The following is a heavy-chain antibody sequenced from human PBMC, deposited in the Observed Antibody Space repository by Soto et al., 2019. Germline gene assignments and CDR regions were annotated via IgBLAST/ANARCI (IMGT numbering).Heavy chain of an antibody. CDR1: GGTFSSYA. D-gene: IGHD3-9*01. V-gene: IGHV1-69*06. CDR3: ARVSNYDILTGPFDP. J-gene: IGHJ5*02. CDR2: IIPIFGTA. Sequence: RASVKVSCKASGGTFSSYAISWVRQAPGQGLEWMGGIIPIFGTANYAQKFQGRVTITADKSTSTAYMELSSLRSEDTAVYYCARVSNYDILTGPFDPWGQGTLVTVSS.